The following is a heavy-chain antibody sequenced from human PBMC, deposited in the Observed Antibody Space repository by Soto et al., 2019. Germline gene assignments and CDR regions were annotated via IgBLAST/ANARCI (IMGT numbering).Heavy chain of an antibody. J-gene: IGHJ5*01. CDR1: GATFSTTG. V-gene: IGHV1-69*01. D-gene: IGHD2-21*02. CDR2: IIPLFGTP. CDR3: ARASPVICGGDPCYRLDSSFDS. Sequence: QVQLVQSGAEVRKPGSSLRVSCKSSGATFSTTGISWVRQAPGQGLEWMGGIIPLFGTPKYARKFQGRGSIPADDSTNAVYMELNSLRPDAPAVYYCARASPVICGGDPCYRLDSSFDSWGQGSLVSVSS.